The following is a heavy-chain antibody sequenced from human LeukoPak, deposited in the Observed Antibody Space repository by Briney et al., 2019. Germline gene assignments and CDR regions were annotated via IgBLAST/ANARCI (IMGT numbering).Heavy chain of an antibody. CDR1: GFTFRSYG. V-gene: IGHV3-30*04. CDR2: ISYDGSNK. J-gene: IGHJ3*02. Sequence: PGGSLRLSCAASGFTFRSYGIYWVRQAPGKGLEWVAVISYDGSNKYYADSVKGRFTISRDNSRNTLYLEMNSLRAEDTAVYYCARGLAIFGVVSSNDAFDIWGQGTVVTVSS. CDR3: ARGLAIFGVVSSNDAFDI. D-gene: IGHD3-3*01.